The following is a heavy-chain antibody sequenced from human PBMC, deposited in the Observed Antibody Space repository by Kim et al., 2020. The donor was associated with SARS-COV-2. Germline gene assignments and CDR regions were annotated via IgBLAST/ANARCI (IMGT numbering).Heavy chain of an antibody. CDR3: ARGLDGDPTSDY. Sequence: ASVKVSCKASGYTFTSYDINWVRQATGQGLEWMGWMNPNSGNTGYAQKFQGRVTMTRNTSISTAYMELSSLRSEDTAVYYCARGLDGDPTSDYWGQGTLVTVSS. D-gene: IGHD4-17*01. CDR2: MNPNSGNT. V-gene: IGHV1-8*01. J-gene: IGHJ4*02. CDR1: GYTFTSYD.